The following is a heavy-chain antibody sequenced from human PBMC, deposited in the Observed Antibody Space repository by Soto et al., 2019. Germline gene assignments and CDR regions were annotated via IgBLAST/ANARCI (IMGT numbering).Heavy chain of an antibody. J-gene: IGHJ4*02. CDR1: GGSISSGGYY. CDR3: ARAAMGGSSWPFDY. Sequence: SETLSLTCTVSGGSISSGGYYWSWIRQPPGKGLEWIGYIYHSGSTLYNPSLKSRVTISVDKSKNQFSLKLSSVTAADTAVYYCARAAMGGSSWPFDYWGQGTLVTVSS. CDR2: IYHSGST. D-gene: IGHD6-13*01. V-gene: IGHV4-61*05.